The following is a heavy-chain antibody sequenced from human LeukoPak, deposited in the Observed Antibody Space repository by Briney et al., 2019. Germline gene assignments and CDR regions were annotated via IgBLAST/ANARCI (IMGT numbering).Heavy chain of an antibody. D-gene: IGHD5-18*01. Sequence: GGSLRLSCAASGFTFSSYVIHWVRQAPGKGLEWVAVISSDGSNKCYADSVKGRFTISRDNSKNTLYLQMNSLRAEDTAVYYCARDLVGYSYGHFDYWGQGTLVTVSS. CDR1: GFTFSSYV. CDR2: ISSDGSNK. V-gene: IGHV3-30-3*01. J-gene: IGHJ4*02. CDR3: ARDLVGYSYGHFDY.